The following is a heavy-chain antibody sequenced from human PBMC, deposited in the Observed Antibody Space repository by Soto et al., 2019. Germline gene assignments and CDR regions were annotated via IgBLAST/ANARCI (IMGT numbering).Heavy chain of an antibody. CDR2: MNSDGTTT. CDR3: ARVAYGEYWFDP. Sequence: EVQLVESGGGLVQPGGSLRLSCAASGFTFSSYWMHWVRQAPGKGLVWVSRMNSDGTTTTYADSVKGRFTISRDNAENTLDLQMNSLRAEDTAVYYCARVAYGEYWFDPWGQGTLVTVSS. CDR1: GFTFSSYW. V-gene: IGHV3-74*01. D-gene: IGHD4-17*01. J-gene: IGHJ5*02.